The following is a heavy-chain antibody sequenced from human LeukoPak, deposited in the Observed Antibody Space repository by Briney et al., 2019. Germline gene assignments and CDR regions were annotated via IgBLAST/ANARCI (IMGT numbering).Heavy chain of an antibody. V-gene: IGHV3-15*01. Sequence: GGSLRLSCAASGFIFSKAWMSWVRQAPGKGLEWVGRIKSKTDGGTTDYAAPVKGRFTISRDDSKNTLYLQMNSLKTEDTAAYYCTTDQYDILTGYYMGYFDYWGQGTLVTVSS. CDR1: GFIFSKAW. J-gene: IGHJ4*02. CDR3: TTDQYDILTGYYMGYFDY. D-gene: IGHD3-9*01. CDR2: IKSKTDGGTT.